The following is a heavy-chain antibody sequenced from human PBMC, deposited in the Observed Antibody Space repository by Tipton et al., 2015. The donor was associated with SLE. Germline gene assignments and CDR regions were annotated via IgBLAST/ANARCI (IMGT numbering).Heavy chain of an antibody. CDR1: GGSISSGSYY. J-gene: IGHJ4*02. V-gene: IGHV4-61*02. D-gene: IGHD3-10*01. CDR3: ASGFGELLIPQY. Sequence: LRLSCTVSGGSISSGSYYWNWIRQPAGKGLEWIGRIYTSGSTNYNPSLKSRVSVSIASSKNLFSLRLSSVTAADTAVYYCASGFGELLIPQYWGQGALVTVSS. CDR2: IYTSGST.